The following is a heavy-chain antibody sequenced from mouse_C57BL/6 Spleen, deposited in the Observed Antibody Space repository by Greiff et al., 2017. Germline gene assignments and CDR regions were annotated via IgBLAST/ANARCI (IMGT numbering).Heavy chain of an antibody. V-gene: IGHV1-64*01. D-gene: IGHD1-1*01. CDR1: GYTFTSYW. CDR3: AREPPYYGSSNYPMDY. Sequence: QVQLQQPGAELVKPGASVKLSCKASGYTFTSYWMHWVKQRPGQGLEWIGMIHPNSGSTNYNEKFKSKATLTVDKSSSTAYMQLSSLTSEDSAVYYGAREPPYYGSSNYPMDYWGQGTTVTVSS. CDR2: IHPNSGST. J-gene: IGHJ4*01.